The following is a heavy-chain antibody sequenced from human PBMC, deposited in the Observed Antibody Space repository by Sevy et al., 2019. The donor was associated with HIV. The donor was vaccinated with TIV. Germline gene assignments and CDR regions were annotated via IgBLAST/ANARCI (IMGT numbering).Heavy chain of an antibody. CDR3: ARHAFKHGYRPSYFDS. Sequence: SETLSLTCTVSGGSISAKNYFWGWIRQPPGKGLEWIGSIYHTGSTYHSPSLQSRVGISVETSKKLFSVKLSSVTAADTAVYFCARHAFKHGYRPSYFDSWSHGTLVTVSS. CDR2: IYHTGST. J-gene: IGHJ4*01. D-gene: IGHD5-18*01. CDR1: GGSISAKNYF. V-gene: IGHV4-39*01.